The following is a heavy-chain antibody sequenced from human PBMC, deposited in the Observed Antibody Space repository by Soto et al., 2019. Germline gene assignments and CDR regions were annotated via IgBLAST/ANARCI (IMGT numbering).Heavy chain of an antibody. V-gene: IGHV3-23*01. CDR3: AKDLEHQLLPFDY. CDR2: ISGSGGST. D-gene: IGHD2-2*01. J-gene: IGHJ4*02. Sequence: EVQLLESGGGLVQPGGSLRLSCAASGFTFSSYAMTWVRQAPGKGLEWVSGISGSGGSTYSADSVKGRFPISRDNSKNTLYLQMNSLRAEDTAVYYCAKDLEHQLLPFDYWGQGTLVTVSS. CDR1: GFTFSSYA.